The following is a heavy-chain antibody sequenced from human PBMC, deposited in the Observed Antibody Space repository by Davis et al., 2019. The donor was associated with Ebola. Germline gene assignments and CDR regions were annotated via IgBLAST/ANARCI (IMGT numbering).Heavy chain of an antibody. CDR2: INWNGITT. D-gene: IGHD3-22*01. CDR1: GFTFDDYG. V-gene: IGHV3-20*04. Sequence: PGGSLRLSCAASGFTFDDYGMSWVRQRPGKGVEWVSTINWNGITTHYADSVKGRFTISRDNSKNSLYLQMNNLRTEDTALYYCTRGERYYDGSGPFVGEGAYYMDVWGKGTTVTVSS. CDR3: TRGERYYDGSGPFVGEGAYYMDV. J-gene: IGHJ6*03.